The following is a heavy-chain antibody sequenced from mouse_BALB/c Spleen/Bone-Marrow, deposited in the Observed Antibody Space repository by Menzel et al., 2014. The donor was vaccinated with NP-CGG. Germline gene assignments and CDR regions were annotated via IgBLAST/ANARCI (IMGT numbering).Heavy chain of an antibody. CDR3: TRSTMITYFDY. J-gene: IGHJ2*01. Sequence: VQLQQSGAELVEPGASVKLSCKASGYTFTSYYMYWVKQRPGQGLEWIGEINPSNGGTNFNEKFKSKATLTVDKSSSTAYMQLSSLTSEDSAVYYCTRSTMITYFDYWGQGTTLTVSS. CDR2: INPSNGGT. D-gene: IGHD2-4*01. V-gene: IGHV1S81*02. CDR1: GYTFTSYY.